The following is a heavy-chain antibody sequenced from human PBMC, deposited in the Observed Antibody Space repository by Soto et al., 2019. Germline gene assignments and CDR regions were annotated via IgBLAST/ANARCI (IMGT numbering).Heavy chain of an antibody. CDR1: GYTLTELS. Sequence: ASVKVSCKVSGYTLTELSMHWVRQAPGKGLEWMGGFDPEDGETIYAQKFQGRVTMTEDTSTDTAYMELSSLRSEDTAVYYCATINYYDSQFGPWGAGRGWFDPWGQGTLVTVS. D-gene: IGHD3-22*01. CDR3: ATINYYDSQFGPWGAGRGWFDP. V-gene: IGHV1-24*01. CDR2: FDPEDGET. J-gene: IGHJ5*02.